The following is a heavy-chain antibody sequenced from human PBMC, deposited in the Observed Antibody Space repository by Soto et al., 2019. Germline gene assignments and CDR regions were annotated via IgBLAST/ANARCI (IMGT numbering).Heavy chain of an antibody. D-gene: IGHD2-15*01. CDR3: ARCDKGGFDL. V-gene: IGHV3-74*01. Sequence: EVQLVESEGGLVQRGGSLRLSCAASGFTFNYYWMHWVRQAPGQGLVWVSHIHSDGSSTTYADSVKGRFTISRDNAKNTLYLQMNSRRAEDTAVYYCARCDKGGFDLWGQGTTVTVSS. J-gene: IGHJ3*01. CDR1: GFTFNYYW. CDR2: IHSDGSST.